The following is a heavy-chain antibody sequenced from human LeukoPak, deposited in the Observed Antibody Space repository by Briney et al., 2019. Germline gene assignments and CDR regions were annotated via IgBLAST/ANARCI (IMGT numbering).Heavy chain of an antibody. CDR3: ARAGLWELPRYAFDI. CDR2: ISAYNGHT. CDR1: GYTLTTYG. J-gene: IGHJ3*02. V-gene: IGHV1-18*01. Sequence: ASVKVSCKASGYTLTTYGISWVRQAPGQGLEWMGWISAYNGHTNYAQNLQGRVTMTTDTSTSTAYMELRSLRSDDTAVYYCARAGLWELPRYAFDIWGQGTMVTVSS. D-gene: IGHD1-26*01.